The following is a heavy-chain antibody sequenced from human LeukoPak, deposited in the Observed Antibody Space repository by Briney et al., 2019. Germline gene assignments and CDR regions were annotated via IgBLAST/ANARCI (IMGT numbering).Heavy chain of an antibody. D-gene: IGHD1-26*01. CDR2: FDPEDGET. CDR3: ATLRRIVGAKGSYYYYMDV. V-gene: IGHV1-24*01. CDR1: GYTLTELS. J-gene: IGHJ6*03. Sequence: ASVKVSCKVSGYTLTELSMHWVRQAPGKGLEWMGGFDPEDGETIYAQKFQGRVTMTEDTSTDTAYMELSSLRSEDTAVYYCATLRRIVGAKGSYYYYMDVWGKGTTVTVSS.